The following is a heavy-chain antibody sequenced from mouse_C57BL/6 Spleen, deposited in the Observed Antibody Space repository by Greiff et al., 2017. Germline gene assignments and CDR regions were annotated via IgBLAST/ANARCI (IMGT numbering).Heavy chain of an antibody. D-gene: IGHD2-13*01. J-gene: IGHJ1*03. CDR3: TRSVSGCGTNYEG. V-gene: IGHV1S12*01. CDR2: IYPGDGAT. CDR1: GFAFRDYY. Sequence: QVQLQQSGPELVKPGASVKLSCKASGFAFRDYYIHWVKQRPGQGLEWIGRIYPGDGATNYTRKFKGKATLTADTSSSTAYLQLSSLTSEDSAVYFCTRSVSGCGTNYEGWGTGTTVTVS.